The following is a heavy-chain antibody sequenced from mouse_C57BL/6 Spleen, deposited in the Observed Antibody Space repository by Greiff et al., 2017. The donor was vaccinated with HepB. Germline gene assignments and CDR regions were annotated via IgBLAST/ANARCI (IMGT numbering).Heavy chain of an antibody. CDR1: GYTFTSYW. Sequence: QVQLQQPGAELVKPGASVKMSCKASGYTFTSYWITWVKQRPGQGLEWIGDIYPGSGSTNYNEKFKSKATLTVDTSSSTASMQLSSLTSEDSAVYYCARSIYYDYDGIAYWGQGTLVTVSA. V-gene: IGHV1-55*01. D-gene: IGHD2-4*01. J-gene: IGHJ3*01. CDR3: ARSIYYDYDGIAY. CDR2: IYPGSGST.